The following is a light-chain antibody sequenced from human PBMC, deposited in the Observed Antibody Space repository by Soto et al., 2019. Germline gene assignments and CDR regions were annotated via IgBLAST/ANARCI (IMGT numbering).Light chain of an antibody. V-gene: IGLV2-11*01. CDR2: DVS. J-gene: IGLJ1*01. Sequence: QSALTQPRSVSGSSGQSVTISCTGTSSDVGGYNYVSWYQQHPGKAPKLMIYDVSKRPSGVPDRFSGSKSGNTASLTISGLQAEDEADYYCCSYAGSSPYVFGTGTKLTVL. CDR3: CSYAGSSPYV. CDR1: SSDVGGYNY.